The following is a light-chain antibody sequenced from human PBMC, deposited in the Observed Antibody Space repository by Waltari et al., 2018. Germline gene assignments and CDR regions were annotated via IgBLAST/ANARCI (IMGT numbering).Light chain of an antibody. V-gene: IGLV6-57*04. CDR3: QSYDTNNRV. CDR1: SGSLDSKY. CDR2: EDK. Sequence: NFMLTQPHSVSGSPVETVTISFTRSSGSLDSKYAHWYQQRPGSAPTTVIYEDKQRPFGVPDRFSGSIDSSSNSASLTISGLKTEDEAEYYCQSYDTNNRVFGGGTMLTV. J-gene: IGLJ3*02.